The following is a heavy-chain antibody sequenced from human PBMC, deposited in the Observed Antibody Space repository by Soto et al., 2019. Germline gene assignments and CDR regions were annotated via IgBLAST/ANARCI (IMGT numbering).Heavy chain of an antibody. Sequence: SETLSLTCTVSGGSIRSGGHYWTWIRQLPGQGLEWIGYIYYSGSTYYSPSLKSRVTISVDTSKNQFSLKLSSVTAADTAVYYCARRVFNWFDPWGQGTLVTVSS. CDR2: IYYSGST. CDR3: ARRVFNWFDP. V-gene: IGHV4-31*03. J-gene: IGHJ5*02. CDR1: GGSIRSGGHY.